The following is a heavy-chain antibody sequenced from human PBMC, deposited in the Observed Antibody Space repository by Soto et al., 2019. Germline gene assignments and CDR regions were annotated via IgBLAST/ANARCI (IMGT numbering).Heavy chain of an antibody. Sequence: PSETLSLTCAVSGFTYSNYAMNWVRQAPEKGLEWVAYISASSSSIYYADSVKGRFTISRDNAKNSLYLQMNSLRDEDTAVYYCTRDFAWSEVYWGQGVQVTVSS. CDR2: ISASSSSI. V-gene: IGHV3-48*02. CDR3: TRDFAWSEVY. J-gene: IGHJ4*02. D-gene: IGHD3-3*01. CDR1: GFTYSNYA.